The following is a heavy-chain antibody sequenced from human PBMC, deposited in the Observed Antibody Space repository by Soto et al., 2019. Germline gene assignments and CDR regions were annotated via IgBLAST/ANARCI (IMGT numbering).Heavy chain of an antibody. CDR3: ARDPRHLRFRFYGMDV. CDR2: IWYDGSNK. Sequence: QVQLVESGGGVVQPGRSLRLSCAASGFTFSSYGMHWVRQAPGKGLEWVAVIWYDGSNKYYADSVKGRFTISRDNSKNTLYLQMNSLRAEDTAVYYCARDPRHLRFRFYGMDVWGQGTTVTVSS. V-gene: IGHV3-33*01. D-gene: IGHD3-3*01. J-gene: IGHJ6*02. CDR1: GFTFSSYG.